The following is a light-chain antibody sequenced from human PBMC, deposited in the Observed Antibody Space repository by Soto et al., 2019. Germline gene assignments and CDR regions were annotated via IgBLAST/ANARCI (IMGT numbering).Light chain of an antibody. J-gene: IGKJ1*01. CDR3: QQYENSPRT. V-gene: IGKV3-20*01. Sequence: EIVLTQSPGTLSLSPGERATLSCRASQSVNSNLAWYQQKPGQRPRVLMYGASSRATGIPDRFSGSGSGTDFTLTISRLEPEDCAVYYCQQYENSPRTFGQGTKVDIK. CDR2: GAS. CDR1: QSVNSN.